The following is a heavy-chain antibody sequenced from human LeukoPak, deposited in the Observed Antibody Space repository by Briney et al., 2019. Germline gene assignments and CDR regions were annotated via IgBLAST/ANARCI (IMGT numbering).Heavy chain of an antibody. D-gene: IGHD6-13*01. CDR1: GYTFTSYA. CDR3: ARVAPSSWYPEYYFDY. Sequence: AAPVTVSCTASGYTFTSYAMHWVRQAPGQRLEWMGWINAGNGNTKYSQKFQGRVTITRDTSASTAYMELSSLRSEDTAVYYCARVAPSSWYPEYYFDYWGQGTLVTVSS. V-gene: IGHV1-3*01. CDR2: INAGNGNT. J-gene: IGHJ4*02.